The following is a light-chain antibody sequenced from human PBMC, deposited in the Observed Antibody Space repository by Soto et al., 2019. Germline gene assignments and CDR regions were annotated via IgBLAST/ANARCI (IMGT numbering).Light chain of an antibody. CDR1: SSNIGSGYD. CDR3: RSCNSRLGDWV. CDR2: GNT. Sequence: QSVLTQPPSVSGAPGQRVTISCTGSSSNIGSGYDVHWYQQLPGTAPKLLIYGNTNRPSGGPDRFSGSKHGTSAPLASTGFWVKDEADFYCRSCNSRLGDWVSGGGT. V-gene: IGLV1-40*01. J-gene: IGLJ3*02.